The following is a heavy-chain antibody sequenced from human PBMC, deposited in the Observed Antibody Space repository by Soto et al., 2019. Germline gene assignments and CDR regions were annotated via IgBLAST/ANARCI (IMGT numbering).Heavy chain of an antibody. V-gene: IGHV4-59*08. CDR3: VRQGIGALHGLVDV. J-gene: IGHJ6*02. CDR2: VYDTGNT. CDR1: SGPSRSHN. D-gene: IGHD3-10*01. Sequence: QVQLQQSGPGLVKPSETLSLTCTVSSGPSRSHNWGWIRQSPGRGLEWIGYVYDTGNTSYNPSLESRVTISADTSTNHISLTLSSVTAADTAVYYCVRQGIGALHGLVDVWGQGTTVSVSS.